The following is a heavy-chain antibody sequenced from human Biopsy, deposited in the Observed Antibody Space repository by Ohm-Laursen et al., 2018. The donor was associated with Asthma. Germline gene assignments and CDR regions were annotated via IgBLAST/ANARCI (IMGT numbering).Heavy chain of an antibody. J-gene: IGHJ6*02. CDR1: GYTFNSAG. V-gene: IGHV1-18*01. CDR3: ARAVDYSHYYGIDV. Sequence: SVKVSYKTSGYTFNSAGITWVRQAPVQGLEWMGWISVYNGNAKVAQKLQDRVTMITDTSTSTAYMELRSLRSDDTAVYFCARAVDYSHYYGIDVWGQGTTVTAS. D-gene: IGHD3-10*01. CDR2: ISVYNGNA.